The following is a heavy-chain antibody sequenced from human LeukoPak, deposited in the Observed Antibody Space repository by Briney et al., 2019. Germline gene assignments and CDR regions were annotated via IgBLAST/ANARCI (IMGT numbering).Heavy chain of an antibody. CDR1: GFTFSSYW. V-gene: IGHV3-74*01. Sequence: GGSLRLSCAASGFTFSSYWMHWVRQAPGKGLVWVSRINSDGSSTSYADSVKGRFTISRDNAKNSLYLQMNSLRAEDTAVYYCARTRNEYYYDSSGYVDYWGQGTLVTVSS. CDR2: INSDGSST. D-gene: IGHD3-22*01. J-gene: IGHJ4*02. CDR3: ARTRNEYYYDSSGYVDY.